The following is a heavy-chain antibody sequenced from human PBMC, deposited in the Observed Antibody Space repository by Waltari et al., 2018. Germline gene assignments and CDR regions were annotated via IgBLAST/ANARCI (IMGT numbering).Heavy chain of an antibody. V-gene: IGHV4-34*01. Sequence: QVQLQQWGAGLLKPSETLSLTCAVYGGSFSGYYWSWIRQPPGKGLEWIGESNQRGSTNCNPSLKSRDTISVDTSKNQFSLKLSSVTAADTAVYYCARENYDYSWGSYRWRYFDLWGRGTLVTVSS. CDR2: SNQRGST. CDR3: ARENYDYSWGSYRWRYFDL. J-gene: IGHJ2*01. CDR1: GGSFSGYY. D-gene: IGHD3-16*01.